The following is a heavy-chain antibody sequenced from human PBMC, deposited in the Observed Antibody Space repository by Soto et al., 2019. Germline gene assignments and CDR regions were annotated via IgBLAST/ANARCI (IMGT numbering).Heavy chain of an antibody. D-gene: IGHD1-26*01. CDR3: ARDVGARTHYYYGMDV. J-gene: IGHJ6*02. V-gene: IGHV3-33*01. CDR2: IWYDGSNK. Sequence: QVQLVESGGGVVQPGRSPRLSCAASGFTFSSYGMHWVRQAPGKGLEWVAVIWYDGSNKYYADSVKGRFTISRDNSKNTLYLQMNSLRAEDTAVYYCARDVGARTHYYYGMDVWGQGTTVTVSS. CDR1: GFTFSSYG.